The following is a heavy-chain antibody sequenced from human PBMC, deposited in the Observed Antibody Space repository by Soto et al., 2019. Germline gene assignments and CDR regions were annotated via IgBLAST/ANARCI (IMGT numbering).Heavy chain of an antibody. CDR2: ISGGGDTT. D-gene: IGHD3-16*01. CDR1: GFTFNSYA. Sequence: EVQLLESGGGLVQPGGSLRLSCAASGFTFNSYAMSWVRQAPGKGLEWVSAISGGGDTTSYADSVKGRFTISRDGSKNTLSLQMNSVRAEDTALYYCATGGGVSGSLTPRIDCWGQGTLVTVSS. CDR3: ATGGGVSGSLTPRIDC. V-gene: IGHV3-23*01. J-gene: IGHJ4*02.